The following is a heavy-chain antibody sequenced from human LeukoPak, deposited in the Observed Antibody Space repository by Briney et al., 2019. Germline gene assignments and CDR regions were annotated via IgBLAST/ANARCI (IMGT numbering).Heavy chain of an antibody. Sequence: GGSLRLSCAASGFTFSSCAMSWVRQAPGKGLEWVSAISGSGGSTYYADSVKGRFTISRDNSKNTLYLQMNSLRAEDTAVYYCAKSRVWGSYRLYYFDYWGQGTLVTVSS. CDR1: GFTFSSCA. J-gene: IGHJ4*02. CDR2: ISGSGGST. D-gene: IGHD3-16*02. V-gene: IGHV3-23*01. CDR3: AKSRVWGSYRLYYFDY.